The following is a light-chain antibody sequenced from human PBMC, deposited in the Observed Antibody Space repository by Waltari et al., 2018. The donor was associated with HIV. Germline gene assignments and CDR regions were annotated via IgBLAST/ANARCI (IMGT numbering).Light chain of an antibody. CDR1: NSNIGTNQ. CDR3: GAWDSSLSAVV. V-gene: IGLV1-51*01. J-gene: IGLJ1*01. CDR2: DNN. Sequence: QSVLTQPPSVSAAPGQKVTISCSGSNSNIGTNQVSWYQQLPGTAPKLLIYDNNQRPSGIPDRFSASKSGTSATLGITGLQTGDEAEYYCGAWDSSLSAVVFGTGTKVTVL.